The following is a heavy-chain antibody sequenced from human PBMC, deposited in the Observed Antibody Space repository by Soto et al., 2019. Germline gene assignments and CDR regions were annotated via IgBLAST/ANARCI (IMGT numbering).Heavy chain of an antibody. CDR2: ISYDGSKN. D-gene: IGHD2-21*01. V-gene: IGHV3-30-3*01. CDR3: ARRPIPLFSDFDGNWFDP. CDR1: GFTLSSYS. Sequence: ALLVESGGGVVQPGRSLRLSCAASGFTLSSYSMDRVRRAPGKGLEWVAFISYDGSKNFYADSVKGRFTISRDNSQNILYLQMFSLRVEDTAVYYCARRPIPLFSDFDGNWFDPWGQGTLVIVSS. J-gene: IGHJ5*02.